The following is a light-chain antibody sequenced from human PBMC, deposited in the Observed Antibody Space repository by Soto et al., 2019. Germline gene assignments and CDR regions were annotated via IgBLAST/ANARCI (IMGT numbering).Light chain of an antibody. Sequence: SALTQPPSASGTPGQRISISCSGSSSNIGSHYVNWYQQFPGTAPKLLIYRNYHRPSGVPDRFSGSKSGTSASLAISGLRSEDEAVFYCAAWDDSLSTPVFGGGTKLTVL. CDR1: SSNIGSHY. V-gene: IGLV1-47*01. CDR2: RNY. J-gene: IGLJ2*01. CDR3: AAWDDSLSTPV.